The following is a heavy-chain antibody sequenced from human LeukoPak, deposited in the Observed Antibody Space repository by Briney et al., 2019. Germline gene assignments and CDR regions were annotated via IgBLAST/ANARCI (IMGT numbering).Heavy chain of an antibody. J-gene: IGHJ4*02. CDR3: EAAGYDVFDY. Sequence: GASVKVSCKASGYTFTGYYMHWVRQAPGQGLEWMGWINPNSGGTNYAQKFQGRVTMTTDTSINTAYMELSRLRSDDTAVYYCEAAGYDVFDYWGQGTLVTVSS. CDR2: INPNSGGT. V-gene: IGHV1-2*02. CDR1: GYTFTGYY. D-gene: IGHD6-13*01.